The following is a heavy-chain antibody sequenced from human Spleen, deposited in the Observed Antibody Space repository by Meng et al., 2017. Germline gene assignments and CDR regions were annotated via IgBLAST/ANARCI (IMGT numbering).Heavy chain of an antibody. D-gene: IGHD6-19*01. CDR1: GGSISTRGYY. J-gene: IGHJ5*02. CDR2: IGHSGFT. CDR3: VRSSAWVRTGFDP. Sequence: QPQLQESGPGLVRPSEALSLPCSVAGGSISTRGYYWGWIRQPPGKGLEWIGSIGHSGFTYYTPSLKSRVTVSIDTSRNQFSLWLTSVTAADTAVYYCVRSSAWVRTGFDPWGQGTLVTVSS. V-gene: IGHV4-39*01.